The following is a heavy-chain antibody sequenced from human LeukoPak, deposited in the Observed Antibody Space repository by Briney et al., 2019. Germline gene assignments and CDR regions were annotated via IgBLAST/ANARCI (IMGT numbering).Heavy chain of an antibody. D-gene: IGHD3-22*01. CDR2: IYYSGST. CDR1: GGSISSYY. V-gene: IGHV4-59*12. Sequence: SETLSLTCTVSGGSISSYYWSWIRQPPGKGLEWIGYIYYSGSTNYNPSLKSRVTMSVDTSKNQFSLKLSSVTAADTAVYYCARERYTMIVVAISESGWFDPWGQGTLVTVSS. J-gene: IGHJ5*02. CDR3: ARERYTMIVVAISESGWFDP.